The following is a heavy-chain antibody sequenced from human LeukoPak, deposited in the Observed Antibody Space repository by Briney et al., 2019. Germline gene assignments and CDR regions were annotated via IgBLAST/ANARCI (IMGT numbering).Heavy chain of an antibody. D-gene: IGHD3-10*01. CDR1: GGSISSYY. V-gene: IGHV4-4*07. CDR3: ARLSIRGPTGNYYYYYGMDV. Sequence: SETLSLTCTVSGGSISSYYWSWIRQPAGKGLEWIGRIYTSGSTNYNPSLKSRVTISVDTSKNQFSLKLSSVTAADTAVYYCARLSIRGPTGNYYYYYGMDVWGQGTTVTVSS. J-gene: IGHJ6*02. CDR2: IYTSGST.